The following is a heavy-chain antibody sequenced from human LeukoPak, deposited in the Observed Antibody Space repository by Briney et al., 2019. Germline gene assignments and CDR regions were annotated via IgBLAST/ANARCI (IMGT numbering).Heavy chain of an antibody. CDR2: IYYSGST. D-gene: IGHD3-3*01. CDR1: GGSLTGYY. J-gene: IGHJ4*02. CDR3: ARSPGFWSGYQFDY. Sequence: PSETLSLTCTVSGGSLTGYYWTWIRQPPGKGLEWMGYIYYSGSTKYDPSLKSRVTISVDTSKNQFSLKLSSVTAADTAVYYCARSPGFWSGYQFDYWGQGTLVTVSS. V-gene: IGHV4-59*12.